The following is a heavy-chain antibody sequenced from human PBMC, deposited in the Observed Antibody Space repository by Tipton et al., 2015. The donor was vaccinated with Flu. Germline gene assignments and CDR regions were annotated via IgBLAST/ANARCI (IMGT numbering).Heavy chain of an antibody. V-gene: IGHV4-34*01. D-gene: IGHD4-11*01. J-gene: IGHJ5*02. Sequence: TLSLTCNVSGGSFSGYYWSWVRQPPGKGLEWIGEMKDSGTANYNPSLKSRVTTSVDTSKNQFSLKLSSVTAADTAVYYCARRDYSNYVSDPKSWFDPWGQGTLVAVSS. CDR2: MKDSGTA. CDR3: ARRDYSNYVSDPKSWFDP. CDR1: GGSFSGYY.